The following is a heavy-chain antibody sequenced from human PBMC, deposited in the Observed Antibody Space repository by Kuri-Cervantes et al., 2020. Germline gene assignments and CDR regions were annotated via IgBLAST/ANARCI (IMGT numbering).Heavy chain of an antibody. Sequence: GGSLRLSCATSGFSFTTYALMWVRQAPGKGLEWISGIGARGSRSFYADSVKGRFTISRDNSKNTLYLQINSLRTEDTGVYYCAKGGSEGSPPYYYYYMDVWGKGTTVTVSS. J-gene: IGHJ6*03. CDR1: GFSFTTYA. D-gene: IGHD2-15*01. CDR3: AKGGSEGSPPYYYYYMDV. CDR2: IGARGSRS. V-gene: IGHV3-23*01.